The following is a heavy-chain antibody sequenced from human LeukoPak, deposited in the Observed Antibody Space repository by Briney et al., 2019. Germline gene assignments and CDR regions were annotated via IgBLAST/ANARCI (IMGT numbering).Heavy chain of an antibody. D-gene: IGHD6-6*01. V-gene: IGHV1-69*05. CDR2: IIPIFGTA. Sequence: SVKVSCKASGGTFSSYAISWVRQAPGQGLEWMGGIIPIFGTANYAQKFQGRVTITTDESTSTAYMELSSLRSEDTAVYYCARDRTGVAAPSYFDYWGQGTLVTVSS. CDR3: ARDRTGVAAPSYFDY. CDR1: GGTFSSYA. J-gene: IGHJ4*02.